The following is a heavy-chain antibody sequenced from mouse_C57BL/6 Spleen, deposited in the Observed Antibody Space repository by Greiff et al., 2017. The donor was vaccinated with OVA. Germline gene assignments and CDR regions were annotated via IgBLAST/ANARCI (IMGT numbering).Heavy chain of an antibody. CDR2: IDPNSGGT. J-gene: IGHJ1*03. D-gene: IGHD1-1*01. V-gene: IGHV1-72*01. CDR1: GYTFTSYW. Sequence: QVQLQQSGAELVKPGASVKLSCKASGYTFTSYWMHWVKQRPGRGLEWIGRIDPNSGGTKYNEKFKSKATLTVDKPSSTAYMQLSSLTSEDSAVYYCARERGDYYKTGYFDVWGTGTTVTVSS. CDR3: ARERGDYYKTGYFDV.